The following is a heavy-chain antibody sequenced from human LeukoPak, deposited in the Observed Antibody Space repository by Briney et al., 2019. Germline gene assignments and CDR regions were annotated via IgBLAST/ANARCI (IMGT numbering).Heavy chain of an antibody. CDR2: INQDGSEK. D-gene: IGHD3-22*01. CDR1: GFTFNNYA. V-gene: IGHV3-7*01. CDR3: ARDKSVYYDTSGSRFDY. Sequence: GGSLRLSCAASGFTFNNYAMTWVRQAPGKGLEWVANINQDGSEKYYVDSVKGRFTISRDNAKNSLYLQMNSLRAEDTAVYYCARDKSVYYDTSGSRFDYWGQGTLVTVSS. J-gene: IGHJ4*02.